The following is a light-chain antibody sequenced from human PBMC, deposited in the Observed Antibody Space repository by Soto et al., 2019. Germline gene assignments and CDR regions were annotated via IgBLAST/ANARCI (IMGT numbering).Light chain of an antibody. Sequence: DVQMTQYPSSLCASVGXXXTITCRASQNIXXXLSCYPQRPEKSPRVVIFAATLLQSGVPSTFSGTGSGTEFTLTISSLHPDDFATYYCLQSHSTPLTFGQGTRL. CDR2: AAT. V-gene: IGKV1-39*01. CDR1: QNIXXX. J-gene: IGKJ5*01. CDR3: LQSHSTPLT.